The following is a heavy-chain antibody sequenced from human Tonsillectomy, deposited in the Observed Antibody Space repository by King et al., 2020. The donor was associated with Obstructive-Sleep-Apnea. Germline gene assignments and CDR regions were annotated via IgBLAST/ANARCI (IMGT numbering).Heavy chain of an antibody. D-gene: IGHD6-25*01. CDR2: ISSSGSAI. CDR1: GFSFDTYS. J-gene: IGHJ4*02. V-gene: IGHV3-48*04. CDR3: VRDYGYYYFDY. Sequence: VQLVESGGGLAQPGGSLRLSCAASGFSFDTYSIDWVCQAPGKGLEWLSYISSSGSAILYADSVKGRFTISRDNAKTSLYLQMNSLRAEDTAVYYCVRDYGYYYFDYWGQGTLVTVSS.